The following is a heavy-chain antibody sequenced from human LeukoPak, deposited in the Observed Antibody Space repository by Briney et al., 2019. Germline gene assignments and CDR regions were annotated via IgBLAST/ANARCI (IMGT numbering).Heavy chain of an antibody. J-gene: IGHJ4*02. Sequence: GGSLRLYCAASGFTVSSYSMNWVGQAPGKGLEWVSSISSSSSYIYYADSVKGRFTISRDNATNSLYLQMNSLRAEDTAVYYCARDQLGYFDYWGQGTLVTVSS. D-gene: IGHD6-13*01. CDR1: GFTVSSYS. V-gene: IGHV3-21*01. CDR3: ARDQLGYFDY. CDR2: ISSSSSYI.